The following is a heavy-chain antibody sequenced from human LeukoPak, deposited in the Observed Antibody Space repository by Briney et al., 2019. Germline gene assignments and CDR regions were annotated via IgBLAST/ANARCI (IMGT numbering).Heavy chain of an antibody. J-gene: IGHJ4*02. D-gene: IGHD6-19*01. CDR1: GYTFTSYD. CDR3: ARDLSGSGWPTYYFDY. Sequence: GASVKVSCKASGYTFTSYDINWVRQATGQGLEWMGWMNPNSGNTGYAQKFQGRVTMTRNTSISTAYMELSRLRSDDTAVYYCARDLSGSGWPTYYFDYWGQGTLVTVSS. CDR2: MNPNSGNT. V-gene: IGHV1-8*01.